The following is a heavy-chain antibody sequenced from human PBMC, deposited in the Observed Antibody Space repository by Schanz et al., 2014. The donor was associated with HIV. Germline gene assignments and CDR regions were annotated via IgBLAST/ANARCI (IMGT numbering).Heavy chain of an antibody. CDR1: GFIFSDYY. CDR3: ARGPDYGSGGYSLC. CDR2: LSGSSSDR. J-gene: IGHJ1*01. Sequence: VQLVESGGGLVQPGGSLRLSCAASGFIFSDYYMSWIRQAPGKGLEWVSYLSGSSSDRNLVDSVKGRFTVSRDNARNSLYLQMNHLGVQDTAVYYRARGPDYGSGGYSLCWGPGTLVTGSS. D-gene: IGHD3-10*01. V-gene: IGHV3-11*06.